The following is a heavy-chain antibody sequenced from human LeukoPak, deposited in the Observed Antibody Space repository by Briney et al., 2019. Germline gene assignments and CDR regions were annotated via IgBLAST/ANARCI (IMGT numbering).Heavy chain of an antibody. D-gene: IGHD1-26*01. Sequence: SQTLSLTCAISGDSVSSNSASWNWIRQCPSRGLEWLGRTYYRSKWNSDYAVSVKSRITINPDTSKNQFSLHLNSVTPEDTAVYYCARDPDSSYEWGPFDPWGQGTLVTVSS. J-gene: IGHJ5*02. V-gene: IGHV6-1*01. CDR3: ARDPDSSYEWGPFDP. CDR1: GDSVSSNSAS. CDR2: TYYRSKWNS.